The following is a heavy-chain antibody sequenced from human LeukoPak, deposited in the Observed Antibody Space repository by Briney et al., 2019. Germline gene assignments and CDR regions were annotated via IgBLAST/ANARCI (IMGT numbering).Heavy chain of an antibody. CDR1: GYIFTTYA. V-gene: IGHV7-4-1*02. J-gene: IGHJ5*02. D-gene: IGHD3-9*01. Sequence: ASVKVSCKASGYIFTTYAMNWVRQAPGQGLEWMGWINTNTGNPTYAQGFTGRFVFSLDTSVSTAYLQISSLKAEDTAVYYCARDAGHYDILTGSFDPWGQGTLVTVSS. CDR3: ARDAGHYDILTGSFDP. CDR2: INTNTGNP.